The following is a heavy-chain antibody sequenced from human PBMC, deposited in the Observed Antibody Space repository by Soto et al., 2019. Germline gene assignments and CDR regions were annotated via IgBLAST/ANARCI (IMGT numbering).Heavy chain of an antibody. V-gene: IGHV1-69*13. D-gene: IGHD2-2*01. J-gene: IGHJ6*02. Sequence: ASVKVSCKASGGTFSSYAISWVRQAPGQGLEWMGGIIPIFGTANYAQKFQGRVTITADESTSTAYMELSSLRSEDTAVYYCASDIVLVPAARLHYYGMDVWGQGTTVTVSS. CDR3: ASDIVLVPAARLHYYGMDV. CDR1: GGTFSSYA. CDR2: IIPIFGTA.